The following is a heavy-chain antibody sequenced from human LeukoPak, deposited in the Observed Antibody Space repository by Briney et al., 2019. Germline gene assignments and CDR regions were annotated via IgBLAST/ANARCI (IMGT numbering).Heavy chain of an antibody. CDR2: IGGCGDSA. Sequence: GGSLRLSCAASGFTFINYGMSWVRQAPGKGLEWVSAIGGCGDSANYADSVKGRFTISRDNSKNTLYLQMNSLRVEDTAVYYCAREDDILTGYCKGALDYWGQGTLVTVSS. CDR1: GFTFINYG. V-gene: IGHV3-23*01. J-gene: IGHJ4*02. CDR3: AREDDILTGYCKGALDY. D-gene: IGHD3-9*01.